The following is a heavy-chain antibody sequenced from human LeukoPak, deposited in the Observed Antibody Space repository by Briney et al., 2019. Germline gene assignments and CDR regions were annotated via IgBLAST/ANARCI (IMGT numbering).Heavy chain of an antibody. CDR1: GGTFSSYA. D-gene: IGHD6-13*01. Sequence: ASVKVSCKASGGTFSSYAISWVRQAPGQGLEWMGGIIPIFGTASYAQKFQGRVTITTDESTSTAYMELSSLRSEDTAVYYCARMSGQQLVRGFDYWGQGTLVTVSS. J-gene: IGHJ4*02. CDR3: ARMSGQQLVRGFDY. V-gene: IGHV1-69*05. CDR2: IIPIFGTA.